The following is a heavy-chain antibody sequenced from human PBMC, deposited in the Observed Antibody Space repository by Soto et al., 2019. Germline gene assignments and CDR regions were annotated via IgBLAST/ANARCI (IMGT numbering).Heavy chain of an antibody. J-gene: IGHJ5*02. CDR2: IKSKAEGDTV. CDR3: TTGGVLP. Sequence: PGGSLRLSCETSAITLSEDWMNWVRQSPEKGLEWIGRIKSKAEGDTVDYTASVKGRFFISRDDSENRLYLQMNSLNSEDTGVYYCTTGGVLPWGQGTLVTVSS. CDR1: AITLSEDW. V-gene: IGHV3-15*01.